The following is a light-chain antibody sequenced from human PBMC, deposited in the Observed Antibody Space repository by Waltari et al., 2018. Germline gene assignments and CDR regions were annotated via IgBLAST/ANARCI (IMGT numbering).Light chain of an antibody. J-gene: IGKJ2*01. CDR3: PQSYSTLHT. Sequence: EIQMTQSPPSLSASVGDRVTIPCRASQSISSYLNWYQQKPGKAHQLLIYAASSLQSGVPSRFSGRGSGTDFPLNIGSLQPEEFSTYYCPQSYSTLHTFGQGTKLEIK. V-gene: IGKV1-39*01. CDR2: AAS. CDR1: QSISSY.